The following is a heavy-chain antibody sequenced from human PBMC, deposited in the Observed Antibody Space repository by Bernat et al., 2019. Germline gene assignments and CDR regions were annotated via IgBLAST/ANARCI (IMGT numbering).Heavy chain of an antibody. Sequence: QITLKESGPTLVKPTQTLTLTCTFSGFSLSSTAVGVGWIRQPPGKPLEWLALIYWNDDNKYSPSPKNRLSITKDTSGNQVVLTLTNVDPVDTATYFCAHGSGWLFDHWGPGTLGTVSS. CDR1: GFSLSSTAVG. CDR2: IYWNDDN. D-gene: IGHD6-19*01. V-gene: IGHV2-5*01. J-gene: IGHJ4*02. CDR3: AHGSGWLFDH.